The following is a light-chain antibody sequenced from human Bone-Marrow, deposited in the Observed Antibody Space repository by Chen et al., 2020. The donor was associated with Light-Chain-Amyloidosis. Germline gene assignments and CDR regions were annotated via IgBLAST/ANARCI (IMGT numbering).Light chain of an antibody. CDR3: CSYAGTYTFFV. Sequence: QSALTQPRSVSGSPGQSVAISCSGTSSDVGGYNYVSWYQQHPGKAPKLIIYGFSERPSGVPDRFSGSKSGNTASLTITGLQAEDEADYYCCSYAGTYTFFVFGTGTKVTVL. CDR1: SSDVGGYNY. CDR2: GFS. J-gene: IGLJ1*01. V-gene: IGLV2-11*01.